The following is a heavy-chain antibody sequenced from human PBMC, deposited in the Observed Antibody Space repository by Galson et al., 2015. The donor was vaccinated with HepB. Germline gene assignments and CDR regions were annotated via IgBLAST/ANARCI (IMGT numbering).Heavy chain of an antibody. CDR3: ASMRGYSYGYGY. V-gene: IGHV3-30*03. J-gene: IGHJ4*02. D-gene: IGHD5-18*01. CDR1: GFIFNNSV. CDR2: ISSDGNDK. Sequence: SLRLSCAASGFIFNNSVMYWVRQAPGKGLEWVAIISSDGNDKYHADSVKGRFTISRDNSKNTLFLQMNSLRGEDTAVYYCASMRGYSYGYGYWGQGTLVTVSS.